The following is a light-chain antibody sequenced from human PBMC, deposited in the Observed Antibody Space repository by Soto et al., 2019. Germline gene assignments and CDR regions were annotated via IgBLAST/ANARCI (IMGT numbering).Light chain of an antibody. J-gene: IGLJ1*01. CDR1: SSDVGNDNF. CDR2: DVS. CDR3: CSYAGSYTYV. V-gene: IGLV2-11*01. Sequence: QSALTQPASVSGSPGQSITISCTGTSSDVGNDNFVSWYQQHPGKAPKLMIYDVSKRPSGVPDRFSGSKSGNTASLTISGLQAEDEADYYCCSYAGSYTYVFGTGTKVTVL.